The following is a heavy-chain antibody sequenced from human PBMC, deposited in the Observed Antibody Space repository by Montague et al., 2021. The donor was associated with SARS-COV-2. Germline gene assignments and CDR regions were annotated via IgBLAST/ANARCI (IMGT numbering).Heavy chain of an antibody. J-gene: IGHJ5*02. CDR1: GSSISSYY. CDR3: ARVSRITIFGVVGWFDP. CDR2: IYYSGST. V-gene: IGHV4-59*01. D-gene: IGHD3-3*01. Sequence: SETLSLTCTVSGSSISSYYWSWIRQPPGKELEWIGYIYYSGSTNYNPSPKSRVTISVDTSKNQFSLKLSSVTAADTAVYYCARVSRITIFGVVGWFDPWGQGTLVTVSS.